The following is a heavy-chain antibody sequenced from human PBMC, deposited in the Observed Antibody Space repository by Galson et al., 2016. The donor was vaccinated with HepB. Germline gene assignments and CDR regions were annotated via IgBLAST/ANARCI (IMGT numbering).Heavy chain of an antibody. CDR1: GGSFSGDF. CDR2: INQSGRT. Sequence: SETLSLTCAVYGGSFSGDFWSWIRQTPGRGLEWIGEINQSGRTNYNQSLRSRVTISVDTSKNQFSLRLTSVTAADTAGYYCAVTDYGDPIFDYWGHGTLVTVSS. CDR3: AVTDYGDPIFDY. V-gene: IGHV4-34*01. D-gene: IGHD4-17*01. J-gene: IGHJ4*01.